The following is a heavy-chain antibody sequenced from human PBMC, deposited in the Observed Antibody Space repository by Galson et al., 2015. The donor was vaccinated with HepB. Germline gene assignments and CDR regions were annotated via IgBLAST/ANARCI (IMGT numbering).Heavy chain of an antibody. D-gene: IGHD2-2*01. CDR1: GGSISSGSYY. Sequence: LSLTCTDSGGSISSGSYYWSWIRQPAGKGLEGIGRIYTSGSTNYNPSLKSRVTMSVDTSKNQFSLKLSSVTAADTAVYYCARVSPAAIGSSAFDIWGQGTMVTVSS. CDR2: IYTSGST. J-gene: IGHJ3*02. V-gene: IGHV4-61*02. CDR3: ARVSPAAIGSSAFDI.